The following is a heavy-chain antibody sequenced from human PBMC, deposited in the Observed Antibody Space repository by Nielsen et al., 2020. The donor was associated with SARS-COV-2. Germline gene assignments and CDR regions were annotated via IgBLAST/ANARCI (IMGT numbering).Heavy chain of an antibody. J-gene: IGHJ4*02. D-gene: IGHD1-26*01. CDR3: VRLKWEPLRAFDY. Sequence: GESLKISCAASGFTFSSYSMNWVRQAPGKGLEWVSSISSSSSYIYYADSVKGRFTISRDNARNSLYLQMNSLRVEDTAVYFCVRLKWEPLRAFDYWGQGTLVTVSS. CDR2: ISSSSSYI. V-gene: IGHV3-21*06. CDR1: GFTFSSYS.